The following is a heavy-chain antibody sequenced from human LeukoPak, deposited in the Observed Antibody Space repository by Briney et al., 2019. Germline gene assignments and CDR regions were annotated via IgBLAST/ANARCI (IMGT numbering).Heavy chain of an antibody. V-gene: IGHV1-69*01. CDR1: GGTFSSYA. D-gene: IGHD6-19*01. J-gene: IGHJ6*02. Sequence: SVKVSCKASGGTFSSYAISWVRQAPGQGLEWMGGIIPIFGTANYAQKFQGRVTITADESTSTAYMELSSLRSEDTAVYYCARDLSIAVAGKGNYYGMDVWGQGTTVTVSS. CDR3: ARDLSIAVAGKGNYYGMDV. CDR2: IIPIFGTA.